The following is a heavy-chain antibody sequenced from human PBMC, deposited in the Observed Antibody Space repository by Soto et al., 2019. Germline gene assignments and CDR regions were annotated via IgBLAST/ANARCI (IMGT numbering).Heavy chain of an antibody. Sequence: GASVKVSCKASGGTFSGYTISWVRQAPGQGLEWMGRIIPILGIANYAQKFQGRVTITADKSTSTAYMELSSLRSEDTAVYYCARVPRIMVQFDPWGQGTLVTVSS. CDR1: GGTFSGYT. J-gene: IGHJ5*02. V-gene: IGHV1-69*02. CDR3: ARVPRIMVQFDP. D-gene: IGHD3-16*01. CDR2: IIPILGIA.